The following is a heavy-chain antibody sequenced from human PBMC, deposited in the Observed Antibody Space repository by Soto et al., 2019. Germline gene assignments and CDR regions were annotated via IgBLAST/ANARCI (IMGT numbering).Heavy chain of an antibody. D-gene: IGHD3-3*01. Sequence: GASVKVSCKASGYTFTSYAMHWVRQAPGQRLEWMGWINAGNGNTKYSQKFQGRVTITRDTSASTAYMELSSLRSEDTAVYYCARVDPYDFWSGGPYYFDYWGQGTLVTVSS. V-gene: IGHV1-3*01. CDR2: INAGNGNT. J-gene: IGHJ4*02. CDR3: ARVDPYDFWSGGPYYFDY. CDR1: GYTFTSYA.